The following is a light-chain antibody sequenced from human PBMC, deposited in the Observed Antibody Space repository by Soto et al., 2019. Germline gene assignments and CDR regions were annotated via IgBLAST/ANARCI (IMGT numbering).Light chain of an antibody. J-gene: IGLJ1*01. Sequence: QSALTQPRSVSGSPGQSVTISCTGTSSDVGYYNYVSWFQQYPGKAPKLIIYDVSGRPSGVPDRFSGSKSGNTASLTISGLQAEDEANYYCCSEVGTFIFVFGTGTKLTVL. CDR2: DVS. V-gene: IGLV2-11*01. CDR1: SSDVGYYNY. CDR3: CSEVGTFIFV.